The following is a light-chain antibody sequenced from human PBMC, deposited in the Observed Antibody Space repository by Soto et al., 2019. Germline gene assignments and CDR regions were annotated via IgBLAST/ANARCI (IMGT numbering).Light chain of an antibody. J-gene: IGKJ2*01. Sequence: DIQMTQSPSTLSASVGDRVIMTCRASQSISSRLAWYQQKPGKAPKVLIYEASILESGVPSRFGGSGSGTEFTLTISSLQPDDFATYYCQQYRSYYPYTFGQGTKLEIK. CDR3: QQYRSYYPYT. CDR2: EAS. V-gene: IGKV1-5*03. CDR1: QSISSR.